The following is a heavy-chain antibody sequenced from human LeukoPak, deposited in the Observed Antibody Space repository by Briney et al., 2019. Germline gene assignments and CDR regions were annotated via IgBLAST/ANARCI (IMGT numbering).Heavy chain of an antibody. D-gene: IGHD2-15*01. CDR3: AKGTPRRGYCSGGSCYRNWFDP. J-gene: IGHJ5*02. Sequence: PGRSLRLSCAASGFTFSSYGMHWVRQAPGKGLEWVAVISYDGSNKYYADSVKGRFTISRDNSKNTLYLQMNSLGAEDTAVYYCAKGTPRRGYCSGGSCYRNWFDPWGQGTLVTVSS. CDR2: ISYDGSNK. CDR1: GFTFSSYG. V-gene: IGHV3-30*18.